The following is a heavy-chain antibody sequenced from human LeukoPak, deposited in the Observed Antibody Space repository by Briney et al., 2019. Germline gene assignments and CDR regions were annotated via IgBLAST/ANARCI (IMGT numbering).Heavy chain of an antibody. D-gene: IGHD6-19*01. CDR3: ATAPRGAVAADY. V-gene: IGHV1-24*01. CDR2: FDPEDGET. Sequence: ASVTVSCKVSGYTLTELSMHWVRQAPGKGLEWMGGFDPEDGETIYAQKFQRRVTMTEDTSTDTAYMQLSSLRSEDTAVYYCATAPRGAVAADYWGQGTLVTVSS. CDR1: GYTLTELS. J-gene: IGHJ4*02.